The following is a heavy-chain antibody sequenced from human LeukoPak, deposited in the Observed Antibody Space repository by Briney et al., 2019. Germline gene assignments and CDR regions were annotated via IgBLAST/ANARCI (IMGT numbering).Heavy chain of an antibody. Sequence: HPGGSLRLSCAASGFTFSSYGMHWVRQAPGKGLEWVAVIWYDGSNKYYADSVKGRFTISRDNSKNTLYLQMNSLRAEDTAVYYCAKVTRPGLNYYYGMDVWGQGTTVTVSS. D-gene: IGHD1-14*01. CDR3: AKVTRPGLNYYYGMDV. V-gene: IGHV3-33*06. CDR2: IWYDGSNK. CDR1: GFTFSSYG. J-gene: IGHJ6*02.